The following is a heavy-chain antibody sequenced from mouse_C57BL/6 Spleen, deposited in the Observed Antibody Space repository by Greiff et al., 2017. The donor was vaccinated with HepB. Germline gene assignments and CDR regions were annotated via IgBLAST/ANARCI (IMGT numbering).Heavy chain of an antibody. V-gene: IGHV2-5*01. CDR3: AKNYAHTGEYYFDY. CDR1: GFSLTSYG. CDR2: IWRGGST. J-gene: IGHJ2*01. D-gene: IGHD6-5*01. Sequence: VQLQQSGPGLVQPSQSLSITCTVSGFSLTSYGVHWVRQSPGKGLEWLGVIWRGGSTDYNAAFMSRLSITKDNSKSQVFFKMNSLQADDTAIYYCAKNYAHTGEYYFDYWGQGTTLTVSS.